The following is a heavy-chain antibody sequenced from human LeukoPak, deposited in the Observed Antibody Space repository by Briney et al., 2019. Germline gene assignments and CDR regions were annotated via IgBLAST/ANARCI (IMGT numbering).Heavy chain of an antibody. CDR1: GGSISSYY. D-gene: IGHD2-8*02. V-gene: IGHV4-59*12. CDR2: IYDSGST. CDR3: ASRYSTGLHFDF. J-gene: IGHJ4*02. Sequence: SETLSLTCTDSGGSISSYYWSWIRQPPGKGLEWIGYIYDSGSTNYNPSLKSRVTISVDTSRNQFSLRLNSITAADTAVYYCASRYSTGLHFDFWGQGTLVPVSS.